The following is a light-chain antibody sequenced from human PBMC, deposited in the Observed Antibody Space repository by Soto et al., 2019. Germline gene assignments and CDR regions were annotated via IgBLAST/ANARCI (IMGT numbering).Light chain of an antibody. CDR2: GAS. CDR1: QSVSSN. CDR3: HQYDNWPPWT. J-gene: IGKJ1*01. V-gene: IGKV3D-15*01. Sequence: EIVMTQSPATLSVSPGERATLSCRASQSVSSNLAWYQQKPGQAPRLLIYGASTRATGIPARFSGSGSGTEFTLTISSLQSEDFAVYYCHQYDNWPPWTFGQGTNVEIK.